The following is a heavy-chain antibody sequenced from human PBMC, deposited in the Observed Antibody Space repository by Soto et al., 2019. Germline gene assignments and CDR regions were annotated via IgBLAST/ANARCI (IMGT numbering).Heavy chain of an antibody. CDR1: GGSISSYY. V-gene: IGHV4-59*08. J-gene: IGHJ6*03. CDR2: IYYSGST. Sequence: SETLSLTCTVSGGSISSYYWSWIRQPPGKGLEWIGYIYYSGSTNYNPSLKSRVTISVDTSKNQFSLKLSSVTAADTAVYYCARLRFVAGTYYYYYMDVWGQGTTVTVSS. CDR3: ARLRFVAGTYYYYYMDV. D-gene: IGHD6-19*01.